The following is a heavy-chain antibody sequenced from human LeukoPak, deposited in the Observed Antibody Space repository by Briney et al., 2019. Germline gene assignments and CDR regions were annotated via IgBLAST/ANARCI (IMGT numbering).Heavy chain of an antibody. D-gene: IGHD3-22*01. CDR2: IYPGDSDT. CDR1: GYTFTSYW. Sequence: GESLKISCKGSGYTFTSYWIGWVRKMPGIGLEWMGIIYPGDSDTTYSPSFQGQVTISADKSITTAYLQWSSLKASDTAMYYCARRSGYYDTSGYYYYFDYWGRGTLVTVSS. J-gene: IGHJ4*02. CDR3: ARRSGYYDTSGYYYYFDY. V-gene: IGHV5-51*01.